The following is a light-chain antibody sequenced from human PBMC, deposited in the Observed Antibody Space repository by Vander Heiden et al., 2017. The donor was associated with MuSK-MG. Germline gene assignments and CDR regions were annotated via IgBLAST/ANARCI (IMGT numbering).Light chain of an antibody. CDR3: QHSDSTPRT. CDR1: QSISGY. J-gene: IGKJ1*01. Sequence: DIQMTQSPSYLSASVGDRVTITCRASQSISGYLNWYQQKPGTAPKLLIYGASTLQSGVPSRFRGSGSGTDFTLTVTSLQPEDFATYYCQHSDSTPRTFGQGTKVDIK. V-gene: IGKV1-39*01. CDR2: GAS.